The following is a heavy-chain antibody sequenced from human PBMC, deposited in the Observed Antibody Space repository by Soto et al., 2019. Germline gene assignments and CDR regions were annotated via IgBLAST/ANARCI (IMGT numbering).Heavy chain of an antibody. Sequence: QLQLQESGPGLLKPSETMSLTCTVSGGSISSSSYYWGWIRQPPGKGMEWMGSINYSGRTYYNPSLKSRVTISVDTSKNQVSLKLSSVTAADTVGYYCASLLFYGSGSRVYFDSWSQGTLVTVSS. CDR2: INYSGRT. CDR3: ASLLFYGSGSRVYFDS. D-gene: IGHD3-10*01. CDR1: GGSISSSSYY. V-gene: IGHV4-39*01. J-gene: IGHJ4*02.